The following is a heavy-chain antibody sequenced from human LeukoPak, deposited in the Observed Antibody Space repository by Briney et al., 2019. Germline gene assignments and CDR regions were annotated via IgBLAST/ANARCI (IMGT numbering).Heavy chain of an antibody. V-gene: IGHV4-61*02. CDR2: ISSSGST. CDR1: GGSINSGNYY. CDR3: ARGPYSYDSSGAFDI. J-gene: IGHJ3*02. Sequence: SETLSLTCTVSGGSINSGNYYWSWIRQPAGTGLEWIGRISSSGSTNYNPSLKSRVTISVDTSKNQFSLKLSSVTAADTAVYFCARGPYSYDSSGAFDIWGQGTMVTVSS. D-gene: IGHD3-22*01.